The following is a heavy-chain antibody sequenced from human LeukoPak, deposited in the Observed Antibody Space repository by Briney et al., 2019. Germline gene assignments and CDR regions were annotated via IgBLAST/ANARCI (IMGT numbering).Heavy chain of an antibody. Sequence: SETLSLTCMFSRGSIISYYWSWIRQPPGKGLEWIGYIYYSGSTNYNPSLKSRVTISVDTSKNQFSLKLSSVTAADTAVYYCARERYSSGWDDAFDIWGQGTMVTVSS. J-gene: IGHJ3*02. CDR1: RGSIISYY. CDR3: ARERYSSGWDDAFDI. V-gene: IGHV4-59*01. CDR2: IYYSGST. D-gene: IGHD6-19*01.